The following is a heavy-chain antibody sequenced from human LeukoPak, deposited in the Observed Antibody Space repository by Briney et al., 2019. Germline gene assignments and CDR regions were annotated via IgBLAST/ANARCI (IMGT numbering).Heavy chain of an antibody. J-gene: IGHJ5*02. CDR3: ARHLGYCSTTSCHSWFDP. Sequence: SETPSLTCTVSGGSISSSSYYWGWIRQPPGKGLEWIGSIYYSGSTYYNPSLKSRVTISVDTSKNQFSLKLSSVTAAVTAVYYCARHLGYCSTTSCHSWFDPWGQGPWSPSPQ. V-gene: IGHV4-39*01. CDR2: IYYSGST. D-gene: IGHD2-2*01. CDR1: GGSISSSSYY.